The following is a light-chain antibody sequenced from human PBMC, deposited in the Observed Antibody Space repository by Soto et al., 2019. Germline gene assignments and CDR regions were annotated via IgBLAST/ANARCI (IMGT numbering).Light chain of an antibody. V-gene: IGKV3-20*01. CDR3: QEYGSSPYT. CDR1: QSVSSSY. Sequence: EIVLTQSPGTLSLSPGERATLSCRASQSVSSSYLAWYQQKPGQSPRLLIYGASSRATGIRDRFSGSGSGTDFTITISRLEPEDFAVYYCQEYGSSPYTFGKGTKLEIK. CDR2: GAS. J-gene: IGKJ2*01.